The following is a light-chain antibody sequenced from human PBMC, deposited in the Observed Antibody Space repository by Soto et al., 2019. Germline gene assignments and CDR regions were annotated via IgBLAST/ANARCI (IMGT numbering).Light chain of an antibody. CDR1: ISDVGGYNY. V-gene: IGLV2-14*01. CDR2: DVS. J-gene: IGLJ2*01. CDR3: SSYTGSSTYVV. Sequence: QSALTQPASVSGSPGQSITISCTGTISDVGGYNYVSWYQQHPGKAPKLMIYDVSNRPSGVSNRFSGSKSANTASLTISGLQAEDEADYYCSSYTGSSTYVVFGGGTKLTVL.